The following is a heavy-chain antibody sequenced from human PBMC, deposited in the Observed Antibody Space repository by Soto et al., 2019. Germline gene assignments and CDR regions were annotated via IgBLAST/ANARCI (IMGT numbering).Heavy chain of an antibody. Sequence: IYLTCTVSGGSVNSGSYYWSWLRPPPGKGLEWIGYIYYSGSTNYNPSLKSRVTISVDTSKNQFSLKLSSVTAADTAVYYCARGVRCTNGVCYYYYYGMDVWGQGTTVTVSS. V-gene: IGHV4-61*01. CDR2: IYYSGST. CDR3: ARGVRCTNGVCYYYYYGMDV. CDR1: GGSVNSGSYY. D-gene: IGHD2-8*01. J-gene: IGHJ6*02.